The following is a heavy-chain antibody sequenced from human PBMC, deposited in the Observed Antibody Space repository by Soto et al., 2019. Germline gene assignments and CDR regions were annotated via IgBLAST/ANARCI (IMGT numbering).Heavy chain of an antibody. D-gene: IGHD2-2*01. CDR2: ISGSGGST. J-gene: IGHJ4*02. CDR1: GFTFSSYA. V-gene: IGHV3-23*01. CDR3: ATRYCSSTSCYLSVYYFDY. Sequence: GGSLRLSCAASGFTFSSYAMSWVRQAPGKGLEWVSAISGSGGSTYYADSVKGRFTISRDNSKNTLYLQMNSLRAEDTAVYYCATRYCSSTSCYLSVYYFDYWGQGTLVTVSS.